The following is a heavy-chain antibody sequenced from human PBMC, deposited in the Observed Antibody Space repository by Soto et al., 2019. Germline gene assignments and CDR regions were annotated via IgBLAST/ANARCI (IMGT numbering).Heavy chain of an antibody. Sequence: QVQLVQSGAEVKKPGASVKVSCKASGYDFSSYGISWVRQAPGQGLEWMGWISASNGNRDYAQQFQGRVTMTSDTSRTTAYMELRSLRSDDTAVYYCVSDPQRNDYWGQGTLVNVS. CDR1: GYDFSSYG. D-gene: IGHD2-2*01. CDR2: ISASNGNR. J-gene: IGHJ4*02. CDR3: VSDPQRNDY. V-gene: IGHV1-18*04.